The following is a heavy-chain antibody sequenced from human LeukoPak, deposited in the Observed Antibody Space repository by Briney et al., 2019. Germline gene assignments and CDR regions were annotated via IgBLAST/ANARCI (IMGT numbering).Heavy chain of an antibody. Sequence: GASVKVSCKASGYTFTGYYMHWVRQAPGQGLEWMGWINPNSGGTNYAQKFQGRVTMTRDTSISTGYMELSRLRSDDTAVYYCARACLVGATNWFDPWGQGTLVTVPS. D-gene: IGHD1-26*01. CDR2: INPNSGGT. CDR1: GYTFTGYY. J-gene: IGHJ5*02. V-gene: IGHV1-2*02. CDR3: ARACLVGATNWFDP.